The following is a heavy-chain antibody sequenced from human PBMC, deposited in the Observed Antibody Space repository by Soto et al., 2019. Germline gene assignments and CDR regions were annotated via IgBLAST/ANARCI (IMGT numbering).Heavy chain of an antibody. Sequence: PSETLSLTCTVSGASMNSYHWSWIRQPAGKGLEWIGHIHSSGSTNYNPSLKSRVRMSVDTSKNQFSLRLMSLTAADTAVYYCARDQGLAAAGITWFDPWGQGSLVTVSS. V-gene: IGHV4-4*07. CDR1: GASMNSYH. D-gene: IGHD6-13*01. CDR2: IHSSGST. CDR3: ARDQGLAAAGITWFDP. J-gene: IGHJ5*02.